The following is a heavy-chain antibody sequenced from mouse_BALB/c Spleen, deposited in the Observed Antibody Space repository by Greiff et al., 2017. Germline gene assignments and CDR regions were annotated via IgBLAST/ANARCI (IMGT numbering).Heavy chain of an antibody. CDR1: GYTFTSYY. V-gene: IGHV1S81*02. CDR2: INPSNGGT. D-gene: IGHD1-1*01. J-gene: IGHJ4*01. Sequence: QVHVKQSGAELVKPGASVKLSCKASGYTFTSYYMYWVKQRPGQGLEWIGEINPSNGGTNFNEKFKSKATLTVDKSSSTAYMQLSSLTSEDSAVYYCTRYGSSYPYAMDYWGQGTSVTVSS. CDR3: TRYGSSYPYAMDY.